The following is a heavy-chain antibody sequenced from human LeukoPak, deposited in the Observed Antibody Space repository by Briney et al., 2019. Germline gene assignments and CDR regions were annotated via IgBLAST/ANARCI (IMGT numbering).Heavy chain of an antibody. J-gene: IGHJ4*02. Sequence: GGSLRLSCAASGFTVSSNYMSWVRQAPGKGLEWVSVIYSGGSTYYADSVRGRFTISRDNAKNSLYLQMNSLRAEDTAVYYCARDKSGDYGDYALDYWGQGTLVTVSS. D-gene: IGHD4-17*01. CDR3: ARDKSGDYGDYALDY. CDR2: IYSGGST. V-gene: IGHV3-53*01. CDR1: GFTVSSNY.